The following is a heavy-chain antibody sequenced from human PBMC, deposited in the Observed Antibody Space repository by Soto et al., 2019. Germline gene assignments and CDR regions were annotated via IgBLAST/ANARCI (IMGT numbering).Heavy chain of an antibody. Sequence: QVQLEESGGDVVQPGRSLRLSCAASGFTFSNYGMHWVRQAPGKGLEWVALISYDGSHKFYGDSVKGRFTISRDNSKNAQSLQMNSLRAEDAAVYYCVKGDIVGCSGYHFDYWGQGTLVTVSS. CDR2: ISYDGSHK. CDR3: VKGDIVGCSGYHFDY. J-gene: IGHJ4*02. V-gene: IGHV3-30*18. D-gene: IGHD1-26*01. CDR1: GFTFSNYG.